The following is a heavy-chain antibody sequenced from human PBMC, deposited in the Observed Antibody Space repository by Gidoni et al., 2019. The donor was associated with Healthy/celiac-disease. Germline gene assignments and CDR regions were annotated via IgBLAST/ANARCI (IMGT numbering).Heavy chain of an antibody. CDR1: GGPFSSYA. CDR3: ARVLGRYNWNVYYYYGMDV. D-gene: IGHD1-1*01. Sequence: QVQLVQSGAEVKKPGSSVTVSCKASGGPFSSYAISWVRQAPGQGLEWMGGIIPIFGTANDAQKFQGRVTITADESTSTAYMELSSLRSEDTAVYYCARVLGRYNWNVYYYYGMDVWGQGTTVTVSS. CDR2: IIPIFGTA. V-gene: IGHV1-69*01. J-gene: IGHJ6*02.